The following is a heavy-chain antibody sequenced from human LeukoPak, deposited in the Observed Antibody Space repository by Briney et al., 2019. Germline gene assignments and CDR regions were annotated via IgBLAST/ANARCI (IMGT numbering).Heavy chain of an antibody. Sequence: SQTLSLTCTVSGGSISSGGYYWSWIRQHPGKGLEWIGHIYYSGSTYYNPSLKSRVTISVDTSKNQFSLKLSSVTAADTAVYYCARARDLTIFGVVNPGTLDYWGQGTLVTVSS. CDR3: ARARDLTIFGVVNPGTLDY. V-gene: IGHV4-31*03. CDR2: IYYSGST. D-gene: IGHD3-3*01. CDR1: GGSISSGGYY. J-gene: IGHJ4*02.